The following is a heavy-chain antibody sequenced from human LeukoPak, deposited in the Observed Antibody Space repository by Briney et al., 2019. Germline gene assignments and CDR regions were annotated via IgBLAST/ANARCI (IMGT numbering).Heavy chain of an antibody. CDR3: AKDKLYYYDSSGYLPSEY. CDR2: ISGSGGST. D-gene: IGHD3-22*01. V-gene: IGHV3-23*01. CDR1: GFTFSSYW. J-gene: IGHJ4*02. Sequence: GGSLRLSCAASGFTFSSYWMHWVRQAPGKGLEWVSAISGSGGSTYYADSVKGRFTISRDNSKNTLYLQMNSLRAEDTAVYYCAKDKLYYYDSSGYLPSEYWGQGTLVTVSS.